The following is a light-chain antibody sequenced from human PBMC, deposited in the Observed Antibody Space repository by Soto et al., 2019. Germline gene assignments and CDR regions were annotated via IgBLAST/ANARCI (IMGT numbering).Light chain of an antibody. CDR3: QQYDNWPWT. Sequence: ELVTTQSPATLSAFIVGIANLSCTASQSIGDTLAWYQQKPGQAPRLLIYSASSRVTGFPARFSGSGSGTDFTLTIRSLQSDDCAVYYCQQYDNWPWTFGQGTKVDIK. V-gene: IGKV3-15*01. J-gene: IGKJ1*01. CDR2: SAS. CDR1: QSIGDT.